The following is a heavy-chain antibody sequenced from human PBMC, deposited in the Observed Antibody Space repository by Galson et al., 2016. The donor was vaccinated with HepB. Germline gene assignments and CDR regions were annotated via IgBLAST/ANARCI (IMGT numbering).Heavy chain of an antibody. D-gene: IGHD3-10*01. CDR3: ARAHHPSYYFGSGSDALDM. CDR1: GFTFNTYS. J-gene: IGHJ3*02. CDR2: ISGGSNPI. V-gene: IGHV3-48*01. Sequence: SLRLSCAASGFTFNTYSMNWVRLAPGRGLEWLSFISGGSNPIYYADSVKVRFTIYRDNAKNSLYLQMNSLRVEDTAGYYCARAHHPSYYFGSGSDALDMWGQWTMVIVSS.